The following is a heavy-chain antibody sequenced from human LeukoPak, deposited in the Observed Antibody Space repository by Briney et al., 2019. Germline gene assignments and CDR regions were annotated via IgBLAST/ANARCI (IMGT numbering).Heavy chain of an antibody. Sequence: PGGSLRLSCADSGFTFSNYWMTWVRQAPGKGLEWVDNIKLDGSEKYYVDSVKGRFTISRDNAKNSLYLQMNSLRAEDTAVYYCARGHSISPNWFAPWGQRTLVTVSS. CDR1: GFTFSNYW. CDR3: ARGHSISPNWFAP. CDR2: IKLDGSEK. J-gene: IGHJ5*02. D-gene: IGHD6-13*01. V-gene: IGHV3-7*01.